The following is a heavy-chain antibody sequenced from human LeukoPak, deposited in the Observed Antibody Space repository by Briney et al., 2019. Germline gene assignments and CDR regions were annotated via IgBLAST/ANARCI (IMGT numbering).Heavy chain of an antibody. V-gene: IGHV1-24*01. CDR1: GYTLTELS. D-gene: IGHD4-11*01. CDR3: ATTTDYYYSYMDV. CDR2: FDPEDGEA. J-gene: IGHJ6*03. Sequence: GASVKVSCKVSGYTLTELSMHWVRQAPGKGLEWMGGFDPEDGEAIYAQKFQGRVTMTEDTSTDTAYMELSSLRSEDTAVYYCATTTDYYYSYMDVWGKGTTVTVSS.